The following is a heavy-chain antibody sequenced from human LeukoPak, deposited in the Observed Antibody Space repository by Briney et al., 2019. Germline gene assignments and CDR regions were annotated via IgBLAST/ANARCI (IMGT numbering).Heavy chain of an antibody. CDR3: ARTTEGYMDV. D-gene: IGHD1-14*01. CDR2: INHSGST. Sequence: PSETLSLTCAVYGGSFSGYYWSWIRQPPGKGLEWIGEINHSGSTNYNPSLKSRVTISVDTSKSQFSLKLNSVTAADTAVYYCARTTEGYMDVWGKGTTVTISS. V-gene: IGHV4-34*01. CDR1: GGSFSGYY. J-gene: IGHJ6*03.